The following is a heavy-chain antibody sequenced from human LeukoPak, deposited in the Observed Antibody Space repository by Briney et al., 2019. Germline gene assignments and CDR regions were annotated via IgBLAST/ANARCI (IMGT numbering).Heavy chain of an antibody. Sequence: SETLCLTSAVSGGSFSGYYWSWVRQPPGKGLEWSGEINHSGSTNYNPSIQSRVTISVDTSKNQFSLKLSSVTAADTAVYYCARGVTVTTPTNWFDLWGQGTLVTVSS. CDR3: ARGVTVTTPTNWFDL. D-gene: IGHD4-17*01. CDR2: INHSGST. V-gene: IGHV4-34*01. CDR1: GGSFSGYY. J-gene: IGHJ5*02.